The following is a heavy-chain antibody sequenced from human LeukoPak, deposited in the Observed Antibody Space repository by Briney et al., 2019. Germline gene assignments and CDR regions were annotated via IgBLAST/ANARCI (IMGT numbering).Heavy chain of an antibody. V-gene: IGHV5-51*01. Sequence: GESLKISCQVSGYIFTHYWIGWVRQMPGKGPEWMGTIYPGDSDTRYSPSFQGQVIISADKSIITAYLQWSSLQASDTAMYYCATHYDSGNDPHAFDVWGQGTMVTVSS. D-gene: IGHD3-10*01. CDR3: ATHYDSGNDPHAFDV. J-gene: IGHJ3*01. CDR2: IYPGDSDT. CDR1: GYIFTHYW.